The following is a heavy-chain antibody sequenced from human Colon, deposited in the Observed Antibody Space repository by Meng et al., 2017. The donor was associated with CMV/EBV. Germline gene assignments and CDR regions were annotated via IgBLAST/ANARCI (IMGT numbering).Heavy chain of an antibody. J-gene: IGHJ5*02. Sequence: SGGCVNSGDYYWTWIRQPPGKGLEWIGYIHNSGSTYYNPSLKSRINISLDTSKNQLSLELNSVTAADTAVYYCARDRITVAGNWFDPWGQGTLVTVSS. CDR2: IHNSGST. D-gene: IGHD6-19*01. CDR1: GGCVNSGDYY. CDR3: ARDRITVAGNWFDP. V-gene: IGHV4-30-4*01.